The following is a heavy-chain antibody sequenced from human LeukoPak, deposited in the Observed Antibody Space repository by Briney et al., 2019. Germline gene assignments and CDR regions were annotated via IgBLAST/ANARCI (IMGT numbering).Heavy chain of an antibody. J-gene: IGHJ4*02. CDR1: GGSISSSTYY. CDR2: IYYSGST. D-gene: IGHD4-17*01. V-gene: IGHV4-39*01. CDR3: ARGGLYGDLYYFDY. Sequence: PSETLSLTCTVSGGSISSSTYYWGWIRQPPGKGLEGIGSIYYSGSTYYNPSLKSRVTISVDTSKNQFSLRLNSVTAADTAVFYCARGGLYGDLYYFDYWGQGTLVTVSS.